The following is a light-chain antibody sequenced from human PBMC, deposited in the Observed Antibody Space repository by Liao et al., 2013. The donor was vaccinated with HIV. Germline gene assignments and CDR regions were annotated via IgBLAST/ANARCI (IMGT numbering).Light chain of an antibody. CDR1: NIGTKS. Sequence: SYELTQPPSVSVAPGKTARITCGGNNIGTKSVHWYQQKPGQAPVLVIYYDSDRPSGIPERFSGSNSGNTATLTISRVEAGDEADYYCQVWDSDGDYVVFGGGTKLTVL. CDR2: YDS. CDR3: QVWDSDGDYVV. J-gene: IGLJ2*01. V-gene: IGLV3-21*01.